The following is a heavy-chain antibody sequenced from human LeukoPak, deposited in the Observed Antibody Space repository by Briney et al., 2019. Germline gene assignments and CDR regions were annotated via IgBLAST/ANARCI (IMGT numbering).Heavy chain of an antibody. CDR3: ARSPTRRNYDFVWGSYRSPGDY. V-gene: IGHV1-8*01. D-gene: IGHD3-16*02. CDR2: MNPNSGKT. CDR1: GYTFTSYD. J-gene: IGHJ4*02. Sequence: ASVKVSCKASGYTFTSYDINWVRQATGQGLEWMGWMNPNSGKTGYAQKFQGRVTMIGNTSTSTAYMELSSLRSEDTAVYYCARSPTRRNYDFVWGSYRSPGDYWGQGSLVTVSS.